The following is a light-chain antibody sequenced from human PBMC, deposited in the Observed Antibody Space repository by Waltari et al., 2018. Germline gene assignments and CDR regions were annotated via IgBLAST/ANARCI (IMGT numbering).Light chain of an antibody. CDR2: DKD. V-gene: IGLV3-19*01. CDR3: NSQDTRGNHFVV. Sequence: SSELTQDPAVSVALGQTVRITCQGDHLRSYFVSWYQQKPGQAPMLVIYDKDNRPSGIPGRFSGCSSGNIASLTITGAQAEDEADYYCNSQDTRGNHFVVFGGGTKLTVL. J-gene: IGLJ2*01. CDR1: HLRSYF.